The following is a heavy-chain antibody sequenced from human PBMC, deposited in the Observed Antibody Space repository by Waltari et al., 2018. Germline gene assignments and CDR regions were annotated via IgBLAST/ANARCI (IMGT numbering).Heavy chain of an antibody. V-gene: IGHV1-2*06. CDR2: INPNSGGT. D-gene: IGHD6-13*01. CDR3: ARSIAAAGTEAFDI. Sequence: QVQLVQSGAEVKKPGASVKVSCKVSGYTFTGYYMHWVRQAPGQGLEWMGRINPNSGGTNYAQKFQGRVTMTRDTPISTAYMELSRLRSDDTAVYYCARSIAAAGTEAFDIWGQGTMVTVSS. J-gene: IGHJ3*02. CDR1: GYTFTGYY.